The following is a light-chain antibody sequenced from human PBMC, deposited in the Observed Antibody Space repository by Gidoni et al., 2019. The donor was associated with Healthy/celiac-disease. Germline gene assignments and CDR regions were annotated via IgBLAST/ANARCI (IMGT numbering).Light chain of an antibody. V-gene: IGLV3-1*01. Sequence: SDERTQPHSVSVSPGQTDSITCSGDKLGDKYACWYHQKPGQSPVLVIYQDSKRPSGIPERFSGSNSGNTATLTISGTQAMDEADYYCQAWDSSTAKVVFGGGTKLTVL. CDR1: KLGDKY. J-gene: IGLJ2*01. CDR3: QAWDSSTAKVV. CDR2: QDS.